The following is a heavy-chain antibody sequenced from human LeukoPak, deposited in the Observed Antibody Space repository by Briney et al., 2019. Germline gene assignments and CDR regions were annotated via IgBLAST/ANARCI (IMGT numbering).Heavy chain of an antibody. CDR3: ARGGNDYSKSLGY. V-gene: IGHV1-69*05. D-gene: IGHD4-11*01. J-gene: IGHJ4*02. Sequence: ASVKVSCKGSGGTFISYAISWVRQAPGQGLEWMGGIIPIFGTANYAQKFQGRVTITTDESTSTAYMELSSLRSEDTAVYYCARGGNDYSKSLGYWGQGTLVTVSS. CDR2: IIPIFGTA. CDR1: GGTFISYA.